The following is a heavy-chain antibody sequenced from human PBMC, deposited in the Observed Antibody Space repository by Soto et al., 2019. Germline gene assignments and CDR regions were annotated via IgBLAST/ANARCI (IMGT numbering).Heavy chain of an antibody. V-gene: IGHV3-7*01. CDR1: GFEFSAYW. Sequence: VQLMESGGGLVQPGGSLRVSCAASGFEFSAYWMTWVRQAPGKGLEWVANIKKDGREKYYGDSVRGRFSVFRDNAQNAVFLQMNSLKGEDTAVYYCARGRYNSGDYPKLFDYWGQGTLVTVSS. J-gene: IGHJ4*02. CDR3: ARGRYNSGDYPKLFDY. CDR2: IKKDGREK. D-gene: IGHD5-12*01.